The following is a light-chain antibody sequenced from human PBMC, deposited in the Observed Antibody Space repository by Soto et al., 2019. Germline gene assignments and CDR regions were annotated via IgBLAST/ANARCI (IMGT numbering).Light chain of an antibody. CDR1: SSNIGAGYD. J-gene: IGLJ1*01. CDR2: GNS. Sequence: QSVLTQPPSVSGAPGQRVTISCTGSSSNIGAGYDVHWYQQLPGTAPKLLIYGNSNRPSGVPDRFSGSKSGTSASLAITGLQAEDEADYYCQSYDGSLSARVFGTGTKVTVL. CDR3: QSYDGSLSARV. V-gene: IGLV1-40*01.